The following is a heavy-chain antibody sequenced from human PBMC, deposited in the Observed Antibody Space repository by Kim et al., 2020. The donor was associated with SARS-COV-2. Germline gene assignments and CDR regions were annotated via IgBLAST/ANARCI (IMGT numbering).Heavy chain of an antibody. CDR3: ARDWGIAARPDEVDY. V-gene: IGHV3-30*07. J-gene: IGHJ4*02. D-gene: IGHD6-6*01. Sequence: DAVKGRFTIARDNSKNALYLQMNSLRAEDTAVYYCARDWGIAARPDEVDYWGQGTLVTVSS.